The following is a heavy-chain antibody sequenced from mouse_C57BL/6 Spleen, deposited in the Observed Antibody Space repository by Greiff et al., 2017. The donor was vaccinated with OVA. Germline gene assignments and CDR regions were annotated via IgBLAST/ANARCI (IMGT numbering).Heavy chain of an antibody. Sequence: EVKLMEPGGGLVKPGGSLKLSCAASGFTFSSYAMSWVRQTPEKRLEWVATISDGGSDTYYPDNVKGRFTISRDNAKNNLYLQMSHLKSEDTAMYYCARGEYDYGGGPWFAYWGQGTLVTVSA. J-gene: IGHJ3*01. CDR2: ISDGGSDT. D-gene: IGHD2-4*01. CDR1: GFTFSSYA. V-gene: IGHV5-4*03. CDR3: ARGEYDYGGGPWFAY.